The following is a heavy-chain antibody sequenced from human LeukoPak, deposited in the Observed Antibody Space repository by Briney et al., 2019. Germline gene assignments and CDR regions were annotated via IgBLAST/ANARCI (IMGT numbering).Heavy chain of an antibody. CDR3: ANFWSSIAAAGPPRIGYFQH. CDR2: INHSGST. D-gene: IGHD6-13*01. J-gene: IGHJ1*01. CDR1: GGSFSGYY. V-gene: IGHV4-34*01. Sequence: SETLSLTCAVYGGSFSGYYWSWIRQPPGKGLEWIGEINHSGSTNYNPSLKSRVTTSVDTSKNQFSLKLSSVTAADTAVYYCANFWSSIAAAGPPRIGYFQHWGQGTLVTVSS.